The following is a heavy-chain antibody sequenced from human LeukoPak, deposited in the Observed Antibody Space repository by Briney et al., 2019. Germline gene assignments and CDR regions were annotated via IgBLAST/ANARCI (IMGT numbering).Heavy chain of an antibody. CDR1: GHTFSRYS. Sequence: EASVKLFCKASGHTFSRYSISWVRQAPGQGLEWMGRIIPILGIANYAQKFQGRVTITADKSTSTAYMELSSLRSEDTAVYYCARVVSEYSSSWYLMDWGQGTLVTVSS. CDR2: IIPILGIA. CDR3: ARVVSEYSSSWYLMD. V-gene: IGHV1-69*04. D-gene: IGHD6-13*01. J-gene: IGHJ4*02.